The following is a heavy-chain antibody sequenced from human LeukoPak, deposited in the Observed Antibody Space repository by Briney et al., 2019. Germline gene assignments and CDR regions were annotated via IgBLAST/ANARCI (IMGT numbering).Heavy chain of an antibody. CDR2: ISWNSGSI. Sequence: GGSLRLSCAASGFTFDDYAMHWVRQAPAKGLEWVSGISWNSGSIGYADSVKGRFTISRDNAKNSLYLQMNSLRAEDMALYYCAKDRSGSSSWDFDYWGQGTLVTVSS. J-gene: IGHJ4*02. CDR1: GFTFDDYA. CDR3: AKDRSGSSSWDFDY. V-gene: IGHV3-9*03. D-gene: IGHD6-13*01.